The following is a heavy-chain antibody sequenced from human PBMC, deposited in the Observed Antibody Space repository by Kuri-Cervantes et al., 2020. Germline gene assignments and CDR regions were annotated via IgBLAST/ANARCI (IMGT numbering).Heavy chain of an antibody. Sequence: GSLRLSCTVSGGSISGSCFSWMRQPPGKGLEWIGYIYSGGSTNHNPSLKSRVTISIDTSKNQFPLKLSSVTAADTAVYYCARLSAAAGTLGWFDPWGQGTLVTVSS. V-gene: IGHV4-4*09. CDR2: IYSGGST. CDR1: GGSISGSC. CDR3: ARLSAAAGTLGWFDP. D-gene: IGHD6-13*01. J-gene: IGHJ5*02.